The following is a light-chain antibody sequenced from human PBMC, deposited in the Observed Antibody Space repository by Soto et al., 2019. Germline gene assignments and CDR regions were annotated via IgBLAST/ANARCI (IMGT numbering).Light chain of an antibody. CDR1: QSVSSS. CDR3: QQCYDSPLT. Sequence: EIVMTQSPVTLSVSPGERATLSCRASQSVSSSLAWYQQKPGQSPRLLIYGASTRATGVPARFSGSGSGTEFTLTISSLQSEDFAVYYCQQCYDSPLTFGGGTKVEIE. J-gene: IGKJ4*01. CDR2: GAS. V-gene: IGKV3-15*01.